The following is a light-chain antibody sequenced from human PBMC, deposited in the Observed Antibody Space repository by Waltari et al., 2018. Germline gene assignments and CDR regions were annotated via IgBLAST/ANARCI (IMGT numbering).Light chain of an antibody. Sequence: SYELTQPPSVSVSPGQTARITCSGDALPKQYAYWYQQKPGQAPVLVIYKDNGRPSGIPERFSGSSSGTTVTLTISGVQAEDEADYYCQSADSSGTYVVFGGGTKLTVL. CDR3: QSADSSGTYVV. CDR1: ALPKQY. CDR2: KDN. V-gene: IGLV3-25*03. J-gene: IGLJ2*01.